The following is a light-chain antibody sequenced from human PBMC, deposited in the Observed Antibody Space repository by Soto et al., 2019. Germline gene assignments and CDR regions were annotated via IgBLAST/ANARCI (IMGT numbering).Light chain of an antibody. CDR1: QNIRSR. CDR2: TAS. Sequence: DFQMTQSPSTLSASVGDIVTITFRASQNIRSRLAWYQQKPGKAPNLLIHTASSLQTGVPSRFSGSGSGTEFTLTISSLQPEDFATYYCQQRHSYPITFGQGTKVDIK. J-gene: IGKJ1*01. CDR3: QQRHSYPIT. V-gene: IGKV1-9*01.